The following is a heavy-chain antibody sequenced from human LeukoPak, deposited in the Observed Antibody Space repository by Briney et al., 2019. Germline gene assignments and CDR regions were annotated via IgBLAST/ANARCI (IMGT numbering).Heavy chain of an antibody. Sequence: GGSLRLSCAASGFTFSSYGMHWVRQAPGKGLEWVAVISYDGSNKYYADSVKGRFTISRDNSKNTLYLQMNSLRAEDTAVYYCAKDGRRDGYNYSPRYYFDYWGQGTLVTVSS. J-gene: IGHJ4*02. D-gene: IGHD5-24*01. CDR2: ISYDGSNK. CDR3: AKDGRRDGYNYSPRYYFDY. CDR1: GFTFSSYG. V-gene: IGHV3-30*18.